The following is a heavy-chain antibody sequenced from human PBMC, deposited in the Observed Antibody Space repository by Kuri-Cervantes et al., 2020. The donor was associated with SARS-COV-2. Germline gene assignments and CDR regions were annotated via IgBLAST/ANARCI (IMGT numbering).Heavy chain of an antibody. CDR1: GFTFSSYE. V-gene: IGHV3-48*03. CDR2: ISSSGSAI. D-gene: IGHD5-24*01. CDR3: ARESRDAYNLGSFDL. Sequence: GESLKISCAASGFTFSSYEMHWVRQAPGKGLEWVSYISSSGSAIYYADSVKGRFTISRDNAKNSLYLQMNSLRDEDTAVYYCARESRDAYNLGSFDLWGRGTPVTVSS. J-gene: IGHJ2*01.